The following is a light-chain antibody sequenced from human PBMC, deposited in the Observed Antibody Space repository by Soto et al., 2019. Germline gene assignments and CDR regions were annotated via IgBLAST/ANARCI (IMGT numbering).Light chain of an antibody. Sequence: IVLTQSPATLSLSPGERATLSCRASQRVSSYLAWYQQKPGLAPRLLIYDASDRATGIPARFSGSGSGTDFTLTISSLEPEDFAVYYCQQRSNWPLTFGGGTKV. CDR1: QRVSSY. J-gene: IGKJ4*01. V-gene: IGKV3-11*01. CDR2: DAS. CDR3: QQRSNWPLT.